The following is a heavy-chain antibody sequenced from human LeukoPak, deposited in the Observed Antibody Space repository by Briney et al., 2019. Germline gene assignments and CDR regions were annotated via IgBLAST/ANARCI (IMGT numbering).Heavy chain of an antibody. V-gene: IGHV1-69*01. CDR1: GGTFSSYA. J-gene: IGHJ6*03. CDR2: IIPIFGTA. Sequence: SVKVSCKASGGTFSSYAIIWVRQAAGQGLEWMGGIIPIFGTANYAQKFQGRVTITADESTSTAYMELSSLRSEDTAVYYCAGGYCSSTSCYYYYSMDVWGKGTTVTISS. D-gene: IGHD2-2*01. CDR3: AGGYCSSTSCYYYYSMDV.